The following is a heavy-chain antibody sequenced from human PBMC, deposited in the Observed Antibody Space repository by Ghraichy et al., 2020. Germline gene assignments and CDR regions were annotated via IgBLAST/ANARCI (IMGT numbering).Heavy chain of an antibody. CDR2: INHSGST. D-gene: IGHD3-22*01. J-gene: IGHJ5*02. V-gene: IGHV4-34*01. Sequence: SETLSLTCAVYGGSFSGYYWSWIRQPPGKGLEWIGEINHSGSTNYNPSLKSRVTISVDTSKNQFSLKLSSVTAADTAVYYCARSFYYDSSGYYRRQNWFDPWGQGTLVTVSS. CDR1: GGSFSGYY. CDR3: ARSFYYDSSGYYRRQNWFDP.